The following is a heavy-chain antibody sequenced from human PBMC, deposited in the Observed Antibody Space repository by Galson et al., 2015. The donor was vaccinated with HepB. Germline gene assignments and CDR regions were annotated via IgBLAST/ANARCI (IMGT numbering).Heavy chain of an antibody. J-gene: IGHJ6*02. CDR1: GFTFSSYA. CDR3: ARDGGKIAASSPYYYGMDI. D-gene: IGHD6-13*01. V-gene: IGHV3-30-3*01. Sequence: SLRLSCAASGFTFSSYAMHWVRQAPGKGLEWVAVISYDGSNKSYADSVKGRFTISRDNSKNTLYLQMNSLRAEDTAVYYCARDGGKIAASSPYYYGMDIWGQGTTVTVSS. CDR2: ISYDGSNK.